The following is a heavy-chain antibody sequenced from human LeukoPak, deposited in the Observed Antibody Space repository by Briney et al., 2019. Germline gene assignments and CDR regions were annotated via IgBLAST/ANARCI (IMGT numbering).Heavy chain of an antibody. J-gene: IGHJ4*02. D-gene: IGHD2-2*01. CDR1: GGSFSGYY. Sequence: SETLSLTCTVCGGSFSGYYWRYIRQPPGKGLEWIGEINHSGSTNYNPSLKSRVTISVDTSKNQSSLKLSSVTAADTAVYYCASGPGVVGTDYWGQGTLVTVSS. CDR2: INHSGST. CDR3: ASGPGVVGTDY. V-gene: IGHV4-34*01.